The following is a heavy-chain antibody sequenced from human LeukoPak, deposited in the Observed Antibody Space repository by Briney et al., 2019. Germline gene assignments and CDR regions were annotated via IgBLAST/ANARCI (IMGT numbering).Heavy chain of an antibody. CDR2: IYYSGTT. CDR3: ARQTGSGLFILP. V-gene: IGHV4-39*01. D-gene: IGHD3/OR15-3a*01. J-gene: IGHJ4*02. Sequence: SETLSLTCTVSGVSISSSNSYWGWIRQPPGKGLEWIVSIYYSGTTYYTASLKSQVSISIDTSKNRFSLKLTSVTAADTAVYYCARQTGSGLFILPGGQGTLVTVSS. CDR1: GVSISSSNSY.